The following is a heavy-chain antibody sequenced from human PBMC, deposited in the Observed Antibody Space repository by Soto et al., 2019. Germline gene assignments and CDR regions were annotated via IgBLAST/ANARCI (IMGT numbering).Heavy chain of an antibody. J-gene: IGHJ4*02. D-gene: IGHD4-17*01. Sequence: PSETPYLTCAVYGGSFSGYYWSWIRQPPGKGLEWIGEINHSGSTNYNPSLKSRVTISVDTSKNQFSLKLSSVTAADTAVYYCARGLRDGRFYYWGQGTLVTVSS. CDR3: ARGLRDGRFYY. V-gene: IGHV4-34*01. CDR2: INHSGST. CDR1: GGSFSGYY.